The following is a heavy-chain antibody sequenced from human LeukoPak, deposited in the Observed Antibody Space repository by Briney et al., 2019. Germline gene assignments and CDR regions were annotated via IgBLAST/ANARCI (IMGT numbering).Heavy chain of an antibody. Sequence: NPGGSLRLSCAASGFTFSSYSMNWVRQAPGKGLEWVSSISSSSSYIYYADSVKGRFTISRDNAKNSLYLQMNSLRAEDTAVYYCARGIWEPLVYYYYYYMDVWGKGTTVTVSS. CDR1: GFTFSSYS. CDR3: ARGIWEPLVYYYYYYMDV. CDR2: ISSSSSYI. D-gene: IGHD1-26*01. V-gene: IGHV3-21*01. J-gene: IGHJ6*03.